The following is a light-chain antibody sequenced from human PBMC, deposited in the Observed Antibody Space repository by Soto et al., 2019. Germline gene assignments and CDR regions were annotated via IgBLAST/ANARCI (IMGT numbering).Light chain of an antibody. CDR1: NSDVGSYNL. CDR2: EVT. Sequence: QSALTQPASVSGSPRQSITISCTGTNSDVGSYNLVSWFQQHPGKAPKLVIYEVTKRPSGVSDRFSGSKSGNTASLTISGLQAEDEAAYYCVSYAGDSVYVFGTGTKLTVL. J-gene: IGLJ1*01. V-gene: IGLV2-23*02. CDR3: VSYAGDSVYV.